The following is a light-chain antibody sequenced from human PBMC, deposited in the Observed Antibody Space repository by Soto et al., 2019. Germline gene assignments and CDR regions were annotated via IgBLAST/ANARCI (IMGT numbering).Light chain of an antibody. CDR2: EVS. CDR3: SSFTTTSTLV. CDR1: ISDIGLYNY. J-gene: IGLJ1*01. Sequence: QSALTQPAAVSGSPGQSITISCTGTISDIGLYNYVSWYQQHPGKAPKLVIYEVSNRPSGVSDRFSGSKSDNTASLTISGLLAEDEANYYCSSFTTTSTLVFGAGTKRTVL. V-gene: IGLV2-14*01.